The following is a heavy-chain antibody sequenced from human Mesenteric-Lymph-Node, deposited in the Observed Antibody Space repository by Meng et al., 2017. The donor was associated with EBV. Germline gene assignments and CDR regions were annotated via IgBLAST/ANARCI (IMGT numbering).Heavy chain of an antibody. V-gene: IGHV1-69*01. D-gene: IGHD2-2*01. CDR2: IIPILGTT. Sequence: QVNLVQAGAEVKKPGSSVKVSCKTSGDTFSNYGISWVRQAPGQGLEWMGGIIPILGTTNYAQKFRDRVTVTADESTTTAYMELTSLRFDDTAVYYCANHSTRWYVLDSWGQGTLVTVSS. J-gene: IGHJ5*01. CDR3: ANHSTRWYVLDS. CDR1: GDTFSNYG.